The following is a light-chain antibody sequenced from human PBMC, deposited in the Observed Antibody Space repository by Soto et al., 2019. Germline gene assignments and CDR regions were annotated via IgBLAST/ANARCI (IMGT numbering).Light chain of an antibody. Sequence: DIQMTQSPSSLSASVGDRVTITCRASQSISSYLNWYQQKPGKAPKLLIYAASSLQSGVPSRFSGSGSGTDFKLTISSLQPEDFATYYCKQSYSTPSFGQGTQLEIK. CDR1: QSISSY. J-gene: IGKJ2*01. CDR2: AAS. CDR3: KQSYSTPS. V-gene: IGKV1-39*01.